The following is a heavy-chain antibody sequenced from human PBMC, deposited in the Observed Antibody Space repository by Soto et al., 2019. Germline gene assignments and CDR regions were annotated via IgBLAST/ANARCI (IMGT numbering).Heavy chain of an antibody. J-gene: IGHJ5*02. CDR1: GFTFSSYV. D-gene: IGHD6-13*01. CDR2: ISGSGGST. V-gene: IGHV3-23*01. Sequence: PGGSLRLSCAASGFTFSSYVMSWVRQAPGKGLEWVSVISGSGGSTYYADSVEGRFTISRDNSKNTLYLQMNSLRVEDTALYYCEKAREAAGTSSWFDPWGQGTMVTVSS. CDR3: EKAREAAGTSSWFDP.